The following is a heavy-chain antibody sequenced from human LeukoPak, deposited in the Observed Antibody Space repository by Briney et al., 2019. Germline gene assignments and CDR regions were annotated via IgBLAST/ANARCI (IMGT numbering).Heavy chain of an antibody. J-gene: IGHJ4*02. CDR3: ASHYYDSL. Sequence: GRSLRLSCAASGFTFSSYGMHWVRQAPGKGLEWVAVISYDGSNKYYADSVKGRFTISRDNSKNTLYLQMNSLRAEDTAVYYCASHYYDSLWGQGTLVTVSS. CDR2: ISYDGSNK. CDR1: GFTFSSYG. V-gene: IGHV3-30*03. D-gene: IGHD3-22*01.